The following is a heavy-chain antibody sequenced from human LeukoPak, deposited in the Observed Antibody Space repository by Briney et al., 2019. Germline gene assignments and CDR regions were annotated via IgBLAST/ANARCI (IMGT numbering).Heavy chain of an antibody. CDR1: GFTFSNYA. CDR3: AREAYDSSGYYIEYFQH. J-gene: IGHJ1*01. CDR2: ISYDGTNK. D-gene: IGHD3-22*01. Sequence: PGGSLRLSCAASGFTFSNYAMHWVRQAPGKGLEWVAVISYDGTNKFYADSVKGRFTISRDNSKNTLYLQVDSLRAEDTAVYYCAREAYDSSGYYIEYFQHWGQGTLVTVSS. V-gene: IGHV3-30-3*01.